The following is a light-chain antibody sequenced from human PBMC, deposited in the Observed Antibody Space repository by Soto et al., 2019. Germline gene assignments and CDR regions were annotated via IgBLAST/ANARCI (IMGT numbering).Light chain of an antibody. CDR1: SSDVGGYNS. J-gene: IGLJ1*01. V-gene: IGLV2-11*01. CDR3: CSYVGSYSYV. CDR2: DVI. Sequence: QSVLTQPRSVSGSPGQSVTVSCIGTSSDVGGYNSVSWYQEHPGKAPKLMIYDVIKRPSGVPDRFSGSKSGNTASLTISGLLAADEADYYCCSYVGSYSYVFGTGTKVTVL.